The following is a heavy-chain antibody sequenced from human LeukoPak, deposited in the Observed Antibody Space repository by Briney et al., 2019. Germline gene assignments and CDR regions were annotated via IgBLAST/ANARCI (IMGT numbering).Heavy chain of an antibody. CDR3: ASSDYYDSSGYYCFDY. V-gene: IGHV4-31*03. Sequence: SETLSLTCTVSGGSISSGGYYWSWIRQHPGKGLEWIGYIYYSGSTYYNPSLKRRVTISVDTSKNQFSLKLSSVTAADTAVYYCASSDYYDSSGYYCFDYWGQGTLVTVSS. CDR1: GGSISSGGYY. CDR2: IYYSGST. D-gene: IGHD3-22*01. J-gene: IGHJ4*02.